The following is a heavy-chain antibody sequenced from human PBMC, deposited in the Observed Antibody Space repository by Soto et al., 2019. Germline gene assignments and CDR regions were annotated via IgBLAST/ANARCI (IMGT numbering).Heavy chain of an antibody. CDR1: GGTFSSYA. V-gene: IGHV1-69*13. CDR2: IIPIFGTA. D-gene: IGHD3-9*01. J-gene: IGHJ4*02. CDR3: ARGEDWNDILTGYYSFDY. Sequence: SVKVSCKASGGTFSSYAISWVRQAPGQGLEWMGGIIPIFGTANYAQKFQGRVTITADESTSTAYMELSSLRSEDTAVYYCARGEDWNDILTGYYSFDYWGQGTLVTVSS.